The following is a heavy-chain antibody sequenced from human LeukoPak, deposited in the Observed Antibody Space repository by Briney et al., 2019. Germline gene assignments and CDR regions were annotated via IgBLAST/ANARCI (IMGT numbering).Heavy chain of an antibody. CDR2: ISTDGSST. V-gene: IGHV3-74*01. CDR1: GFTFSSYW. CDR3: ARVSSSSWWALDY. Sequence: PGGSLRLSCAASGFTFSSYWMHWVRQAPGKGLVWVSRISTDGSSTSYADSVKGRFTISRDNAKNTLYLQMNSLRAEDTAVYYCARVSSSSWWALDYWGQGTLVTVSS. J-gene: IGHJ4*02. D-gene: IGHD6-13*01.